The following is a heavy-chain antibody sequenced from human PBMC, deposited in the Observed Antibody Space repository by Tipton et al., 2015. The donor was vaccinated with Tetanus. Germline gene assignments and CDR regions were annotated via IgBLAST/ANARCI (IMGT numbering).Heavy chain of an antibody. CDR2: ILYGAST. D-gene: IGHD3-3*01. V-gene: IGHV4-61*01. J-gene: IGHJ4*02. CDR1: GGSVSSGSYY. Sequence: TLSLTCTVFGGSVSSGSYYWAWIRQPPGKGLEYIGYILYGASTHYNPSLKSRVTVSADPSQNQFSLKLSSVTAADTAVYYCARIHDFLSGHFDFWGQGTLVTVSS. CDR3: ARIHDFLSGHFDF.